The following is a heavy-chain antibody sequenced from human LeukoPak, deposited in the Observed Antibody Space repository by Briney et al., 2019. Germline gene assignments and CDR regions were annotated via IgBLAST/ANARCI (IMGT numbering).Heavy chain of an antibody. D-gene: IGHD3-22*01. CDR2: ISYDGSNE. J-gene: IGHJ4*02. CDR3: ARGEAYYYDSTTMHFDY. Sequence: PGGSLRLSCAASGFTFSSYAMHWVRQAPGKGLEWVAVISYDGSNEYYADSVKGRFTISRDNSKNTLYLQMNSLRAEDTAVYYCARGEAYYYDSTTMHFDYWGQGTLVTVSS. CDR1: GFTFSSYA. V-gene: IGHV3-30*04.